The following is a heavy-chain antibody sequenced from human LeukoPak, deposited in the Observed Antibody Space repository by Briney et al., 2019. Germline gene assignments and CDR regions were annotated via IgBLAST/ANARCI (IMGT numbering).Heavy chain of an antibody. CDR1: GGSISSSSYY. D-gene: IGHD1-26*01. CDR2: IYYSGST. V-gene: IGHV4-39*07. CDR3: ARDLQAGWELLFAVPFDI. Sequence: PSETLSLTCTVSGGSISSSSYYWGWIRQPPGKGLEWIGSIYYSGSTYYNPSLKSRVTISVDTSKNQFSLKLSSVTAADTAVYYCARDLQAGWELLFAVPFDIWGQGTMVTVSS. J-gene: IGHJ3*02.